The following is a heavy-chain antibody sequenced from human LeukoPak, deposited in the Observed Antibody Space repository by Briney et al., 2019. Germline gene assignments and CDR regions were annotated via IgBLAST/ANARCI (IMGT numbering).Heavy chain of an antibody. J-gene: IGHJ1*01. D-gene: IGHD3-22*01. CDR2: ISYDGSNK. V-gene: IGHV3-30*03. Sequence: PGGSLSSSGAASGFTFSSMGRHGAGQAPGKGWEGWAVISYDGSNKYYADSVKGRFTISRDNAKNSLYLQMNSLRAEDTAVYYCATYSSLNRREFQYWGQGTLLTVSS. CDR3: ATYSSLNRREFQY. CDR1: GFTFSSMG.